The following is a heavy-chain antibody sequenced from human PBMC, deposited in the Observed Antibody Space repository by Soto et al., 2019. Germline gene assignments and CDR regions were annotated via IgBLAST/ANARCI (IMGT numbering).Heavy chain of an antibody. CDR3: ARAIYSSSWYERAYYFDY. V-gene: IGHV3-23*01. CDR1: GFTFSNYA. Sequence: GGSLRLSCAASGFTFSNYAMSWVRQAPGKGLEWVSAISGSGGSTYYADSVKGRFIISRDNSKNTLYLQMNSLRVEDTAVYYCARAIYSSSWYERAYYFDYWGQGTLVTVSS. J-gene: IGHJ4*02. D-gene: IGHD6-13*01. CDR2: ISGSGGST.